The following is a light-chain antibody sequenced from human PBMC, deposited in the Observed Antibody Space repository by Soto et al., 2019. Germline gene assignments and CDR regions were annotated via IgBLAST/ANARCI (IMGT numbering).Light chain of an antibody. CDR2: LNSDGSH. CDR1: SGHSNYA. CDR3: QTWGSGIVV. V-gene: IGLV4-69*01. J-gene: IGLJ2*01. Sequence: QSVLTQSPSASASLGASVKLTCTLSSGHSNYAIAWHQQQSEKGPRYLMNLNSDGSHSKGDGIPDRFSGSSSGAERYLTISSLQSEDKADYYCQTWGSGIVVFGGGTKLTVL.